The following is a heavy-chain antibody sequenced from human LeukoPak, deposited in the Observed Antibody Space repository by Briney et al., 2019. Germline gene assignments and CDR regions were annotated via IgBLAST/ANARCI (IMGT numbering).Heavy chain of an antibody. CDR2: INSDGSSI. V-gene: IGHV3-74*01. CDR1: GFTFSSHW. Sequence: PGGSLRLSCAASGFTFSSHWMHWVRQAPGKGLVWVSRINSDGSSISYADSVKGRFTISRDNAKNTLYLQMNSLRAEDTAVYYCARDAVDTANAVWGQGTTVTVSS. D-gene: IGHD5-18*01. J-gene: IGHJ6*02. CDR3: ARDAVDTANAV.